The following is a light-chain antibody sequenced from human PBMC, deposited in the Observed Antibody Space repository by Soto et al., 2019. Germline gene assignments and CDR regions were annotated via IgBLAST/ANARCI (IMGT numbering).Light chain of an antibody. CDR1: QSVSTN. CDR3: QQCNNWPRT. J-gene: IGKJ1*01. Sequence: EIVMTQSPATLSVSPGERATLSCRASQSVSTNLAWYQQKPGQAPRLLIHSASTRATGIPARFNGSGSGTEFTLTISSLQSEDFAVYYCQQCNNWPRTFGQGTKVEIK. V-gene: IGKV3-15*01. CDR2: SAS.